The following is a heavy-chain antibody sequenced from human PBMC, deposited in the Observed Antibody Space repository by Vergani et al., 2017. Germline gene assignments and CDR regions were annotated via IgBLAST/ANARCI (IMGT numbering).Heavy chain of an antibody. Sequence: EVQLVESGGGLVQPGGSLRLSCAASGFIFSNYDMNWVRQAPGKGLQWVSYIRGSSSATYYADSVQGRVTISRDNAKNSLYLQMNSLRAEDTAVYYCARDPCSSTSCYLGGYYYYYYMDVWGKGTTVTVSS. CDR3: ARDPCSSTSCYLGGYYYYYYMDV. D-gene: IGHD2-2*01. CDR2: IRGSSSAT. CDR1: GFIFSNYD. V-gene: IGHV3-48*04. J-gene: IGHJ6*03.